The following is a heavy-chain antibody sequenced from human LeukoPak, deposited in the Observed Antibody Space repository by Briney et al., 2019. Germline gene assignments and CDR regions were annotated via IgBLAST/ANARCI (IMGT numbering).Heavy chain of an antibody. CDR3: ARHFHRGFTSSWYTSYAFDL. CDR1: GDSISNFY. Sequence: SETLSLTCSVSGDSISNFYWSWIRQPPGKGLEWIGYIDYSGSTNYKPSLKSRVTISVDTSKNQFSLRLSSVTASDTAVYYCARHFHRGFTSSWYTSYAFDLWGQGSLVIVSS. CDR2: IDYSGST. D-gene: IGHD6-13*01. V-gene: IGHV4-59*08. J-gene: IGHJ3*01.